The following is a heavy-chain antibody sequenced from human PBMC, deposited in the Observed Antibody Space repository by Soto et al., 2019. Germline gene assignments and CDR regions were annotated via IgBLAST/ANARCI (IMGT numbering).Heavy chain of an antibody. Sequence: GASVKVSCKASGYTFTSYGISCVRQAPGQGLEWMGWISAYNGNTNYAQKLQGRVTMTTDTSTSTAYMEPRSLRSDDTAVYYCARAQRTIAAAGVPPPYAFDIWVQGTMVTVS. J-gene: IGHJ3*02. CDR1: GYTFTSYG. CDR3: ARAQRTIAAAGVPPPYAFDI. CDR2: ISAYNGNT. V-gene: IGHV1-18*01. D-gene: IGHD6-13*01.